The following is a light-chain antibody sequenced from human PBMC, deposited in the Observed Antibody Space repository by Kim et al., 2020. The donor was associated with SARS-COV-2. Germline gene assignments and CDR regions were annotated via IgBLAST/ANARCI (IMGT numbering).Light chain of an antibody. J-gene: IGLJ1*01. CDR1: NIGGHS. CDR3: QVWDTDTDDYV. Sequence: DPGQTARITCGGNNIGGHSVHWYQQKPGQAPVLVIYYDSDRPSGIPERFSGSKAATTATLTISRVEAGDEADYYCQVWDTDTDDYVFGTGTKVTVL. V-gene: IGLV3-21*01. CDR2: YDS.